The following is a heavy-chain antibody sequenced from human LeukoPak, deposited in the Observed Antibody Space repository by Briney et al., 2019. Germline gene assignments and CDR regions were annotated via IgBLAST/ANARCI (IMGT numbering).Heavy chain of an antibody. CDR3: ARGFKVRRNYYYYMDV. V-gene: IGHV1-2*02. CDR2: INPNSGGT. J-gene: IGHJ6*03. D-gene: IGHD4/OR15-4a*01. Sequence: ASVKVSCKASGYTFTGYYMHWVRQAPGQGLEWMGWINPNSGGTNYAQKFQGRVTITRNTSISTAYMELSSLRSEDTAVYYCARGFKVRRNYYYYMDVWGKGTTVTVSS. CDR1: GYTFTGYY.